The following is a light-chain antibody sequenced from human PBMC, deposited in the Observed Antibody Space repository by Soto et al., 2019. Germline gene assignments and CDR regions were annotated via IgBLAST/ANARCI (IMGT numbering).Light chain of an antibody. CDR1: QSVSSSY. V-gene: IGKV3D-20*02. CDR2: DAS. Sequence: ESVLTQSPGTLSLSPGERATLSCRASQSVSSSYLAWYQQKPGQAPRLLIYDASNRATGIPARFSGSGSGTDFTLTISSLEPEDFAVYYCQQRSNWLITFGQGTRLEI. CDR3: QQRSNWLIT. J-gene: IGKJ5*01.